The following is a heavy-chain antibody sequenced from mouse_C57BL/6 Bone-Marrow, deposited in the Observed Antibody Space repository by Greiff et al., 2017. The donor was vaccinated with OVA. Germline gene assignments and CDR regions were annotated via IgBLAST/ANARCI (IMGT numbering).Heavy chain of an antibody. J-gene: IGHJ2*01. CDR3: ASPSITTVVAPDY. CDR1: GFNIKNTY. CDR2: IDPANGNT. V-gene: IGHV14-3*01. Sequence: VQLQQSVAELVRPGASVKLSCTASGFNIKNTYMHWVKQRPEQGLEWIGRIDPANGNTKYAPKFQGKATITADTSSNTAYLQLSSLTSKDTAIYYCASPSITTVVAPDYWGQGTTLTVSS. D-gene: IGHD1-1*01.